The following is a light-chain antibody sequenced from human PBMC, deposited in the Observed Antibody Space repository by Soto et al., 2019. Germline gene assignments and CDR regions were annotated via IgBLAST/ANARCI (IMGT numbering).Light chain of an antibody. CDR1: QSISRY. Sequence: DIQMTQSPSSRSTAVGDRVTITCRASQSISRYLNWYQQKPGKAPNLLIYAASSLQSGVPSRFSGSGSGTEGTLTISSLQPEDFATDYCQQRYSSPRTFGQGTKVDI. J-gene: IGKJ1*01. CDR3: QQRYSSPRT. CDR2: AAS. V-gene: IGKV1-39*01.